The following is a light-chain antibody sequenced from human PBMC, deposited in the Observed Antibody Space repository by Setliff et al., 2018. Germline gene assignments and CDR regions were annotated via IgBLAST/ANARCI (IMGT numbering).Light chain of an antibody. Sequence: SALTQPASVSGSPGQSITISCSGTSNDVGSYDLVSWYQQHPGKAPKLIIYGVSDRPSGVSSRFSGSKSGNTASLTISGLQTEDEADYYCNAYTAGTTDVFGTGTKGTVL. J-gene: IGLJ1*01. V-gene: IGLV2-14*03. CDR1: SNDVGSYDL. CDR3: NAYTAGTTDV. CDR2: GVS.